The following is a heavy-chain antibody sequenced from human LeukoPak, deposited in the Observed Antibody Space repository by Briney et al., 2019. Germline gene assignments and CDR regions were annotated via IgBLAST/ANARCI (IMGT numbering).Heavy chain of an antibody. CDR3: ARRLGGPDRYYYYGMDV. Sequence: PGGSLRLSCAASGFTVSSNYMSWVRRAPGKGLEWVSVIYSGGSTYYADSVKGRFTISRDNSKNTLYLQMNSLRAEDTAVYYCARRLGGPDRYYYYGMDVWGQGTTVTVSS. D-gene: IGHD1-26*01. CDR1: GFTVSSNY. V-gene: IGHV3-53*01. J-gene: IGHJ6*02. CDR2: IYSGGST.